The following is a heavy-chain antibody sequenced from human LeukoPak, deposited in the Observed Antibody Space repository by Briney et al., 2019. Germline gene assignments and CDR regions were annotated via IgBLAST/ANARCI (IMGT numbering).Heavy chain of an antibody. Sequence: GGSLRLSCAASGFTVSSNYMSWVRQAPGKGLEWVSVIYSGGSTYYADSVKGRFTISGDNSKSTLYLQMNSLRAEDTAVYYCARVATGWGVDYFDYWGQGTLVTVSS. J-gene: IGHJ4*02. CDR1: GFTVSSNY. CDR3: ARVATGWGVDYFDY. CDR2: IYSGGST. V-gene: IGHV3-53*01. D-gene: IGHD3-9*01.